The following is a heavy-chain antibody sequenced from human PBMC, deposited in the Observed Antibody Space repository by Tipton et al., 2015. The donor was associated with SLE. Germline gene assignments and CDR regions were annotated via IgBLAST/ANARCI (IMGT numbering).Heavy chain of an antibody. CDR3: ARQQLVPHYYYGMDV. CDR2: IYYSGST. D-gene: IGHD6-13*01. V-gene: IGHV4-59*01. Sequence: GLVKPSETLSLTCTVSGGSISSYYWSWIRRPPGKGLEWIGYIYYSGSTNYNPSLKSRVTISVDTSKNQFSLKLSSVTAADTAVYYCARQQLVPHYYYGMDVWGQGTTVTVSS. CDR1: GGSISSYY. J-gene: IGHJ6*02.